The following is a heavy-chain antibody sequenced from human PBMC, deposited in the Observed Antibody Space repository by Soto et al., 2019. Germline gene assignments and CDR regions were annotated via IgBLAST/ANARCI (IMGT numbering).Heavy chain of an antibody. CDR1: GGTLSSYA. J-gene: IGHJ4*02. D-gene: IGHD3-22*01. V-gene: IGHV1-69*13. CDR3: ARKYYYDSSGYYYFDY. CDR2: IIPIFGTA. Sequence: GASVKFSCKASGGTLSSYAISWVRQAHGQGLEWMGGIIPIFGTANYAQKFQGRVTITADESTSTAYMELSSLRSEDTAVYYCARKYYYDSSGYYYFDYWGQGTKVTVSS.